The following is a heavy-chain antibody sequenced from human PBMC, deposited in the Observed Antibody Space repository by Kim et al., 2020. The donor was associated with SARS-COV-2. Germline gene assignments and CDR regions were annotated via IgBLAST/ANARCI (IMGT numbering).Heavy chain of an antibody. CDR2: ISSSSSTI. V-gene: IGHV3-48*02. D-gene: IGHD3-22*01. J-gene: IGHJ2*01. CDR3: ARVFSQTYHYDSSGYRIGYFGR. Sequence: GGSLRLSCAASGFTFSSYSMNWVRQAPGKGLEWVSYISSSSSTIYYADSVKGRFTISRDNAKNSLYLQMNSLRDEDTAVYYCARVFSQTYHYDSSGYRIGYFGRWGRGTLVTVSS. CDR1: GFTFSSYS.